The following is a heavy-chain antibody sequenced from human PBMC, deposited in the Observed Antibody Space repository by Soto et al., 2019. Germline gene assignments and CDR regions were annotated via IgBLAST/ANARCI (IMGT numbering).Heavy chain of an antibody. CDR3: APVGIGTKTVDY. Sequence: PSETLSLTCIASGGSVSSSTYYWAWIRQFPGKGLEWIGSIYYSGSTYYNPSLKSRITISIDRSKNQFSLKLTSVTAADTAVYYCAPVGIGTKTVDYWGQGTLVTVSS. J-gene: IGHJ4*02. V-gene: IGHV4-39*01. CDR2: IYYSGST. D-gene: IGHD1-26*01. CDR1: GGSVSSSTYY.